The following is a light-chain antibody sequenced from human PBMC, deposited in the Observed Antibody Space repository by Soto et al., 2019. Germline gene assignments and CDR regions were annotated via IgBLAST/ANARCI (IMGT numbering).Light chain of an antibody. J-gene: IGKJ2*01. CDR3: QQYDNLGYT. Sequence: DIQMTQSPSSLSASLGDRVTITCQASQDISNYLNWYQQKPEKAPKLLIYDASKLETGVPSRFSGSGSGTDFTFTISSLLPEDIATYYCQQYDNLGYTFGQGTKLEMK. V-gene: IGKV1-33*01. CDR2: DAS. CDR1: QDISNY.